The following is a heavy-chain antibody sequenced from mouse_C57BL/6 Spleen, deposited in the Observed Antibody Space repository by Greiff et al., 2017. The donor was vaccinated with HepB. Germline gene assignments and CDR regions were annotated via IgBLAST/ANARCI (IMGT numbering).Heavy chain of an antibody. D-gene: IGHD2-4*01. Sequence: VQLKESGAELVRPGASVKLSCTASGFNIKDDYMHWVKQRPEQGLEWIGWIDPENGDTEYASKFQGKATITADTSSNTAYMQLSSLTSEDSAVYFCARWFYDYDEGDYWGQGTSVTVSS. J-gene: IGHJ4*01. CDR1: GFNIKDDY. V-gene: IGHV14-4*01. CDR3: ARWFYDYDEGDY. CDR2: IDPENGDT.